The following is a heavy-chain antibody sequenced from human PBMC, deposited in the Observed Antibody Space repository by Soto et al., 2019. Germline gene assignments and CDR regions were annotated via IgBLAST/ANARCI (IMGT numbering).Heavy chain of an antibody. CDR2: IYPGDSDT. J-gene: IGHJ4*01. V-gene: IGHV5-51*01. D-gene: IGHD1-7*01. CDR1: GYSVTSYW. Sequence: EVQLVQSGAEVKKPGESLKISCKGSGYSVTSYWIGWVRQVPGQGLEWMGIIYPGDSDTRYSPSFQGQVTISADKSISTAYPQWSSLKASDTAMAYCARHNLNGNYAGHYFDYWGHGTHVTFAS. CDR3: ARHNLNGNYAGHYFDY.